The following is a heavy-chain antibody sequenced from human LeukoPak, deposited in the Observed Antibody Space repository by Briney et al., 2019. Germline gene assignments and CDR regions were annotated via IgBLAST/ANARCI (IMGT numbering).Heavy chain of an antibody. CDR3: ARASILYYYGMDV. J-gene: IGHJ6*02. CDR2: IYYSGST. V-gene: IGHV4-59*12. Sequence: PSETLSLTCTVSGGSISNYYWSWIRQPPGKGLEWIGYIYYSGSTNYNPSLKSRVTISVDTSKNQFSLKLSSVTAADTAVYYCARASILYYYGMDVWGQGTTVTVSS. CDR1: GGSISNYY.